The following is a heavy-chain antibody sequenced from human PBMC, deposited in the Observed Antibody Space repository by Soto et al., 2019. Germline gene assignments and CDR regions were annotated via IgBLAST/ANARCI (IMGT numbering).Heavy chain of an antibody. V-gene: IGHV3-30-3*01. D-gene: IGHD6-13*01. J-gene: IGHJ4*02. Sequence: QVQMVESGGGVVQPGRSLRLSCTASGLTFSRYAMHWVRQAPGEGLEWVSVISYDGTKIYYADSVKGRFTISRDNSNNKLHLQMTSLRGEDTAGYSGARVGIAAAGTRGDYFGCWGQGALVTVSS. CDR3: ARVGIAAAGTRGDYFGC. CDR2: ISYDGTKI. CDR1: GLTFSRYA.